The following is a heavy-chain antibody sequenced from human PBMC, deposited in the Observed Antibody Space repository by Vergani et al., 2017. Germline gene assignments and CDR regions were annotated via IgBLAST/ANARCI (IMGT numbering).Heavy chain of an antibody. CDR3: ARAYYDILTGYYKPTPYYYYMDV. D-gene: IGHD3-9*01. V-gene: IGHV3-21*01. Sequence: VQLVESGGGVVQPGGSLRLSCAASGFTFSSYSMNWVRQAPGKGLEWVSSISSSSSYIYYADSVKGRFTISRDNAKNTLYLQMNSLRAEDTAVYYCARAYYDILTGYYKPTPYYYYMDVWGKGTTVTVSS. CDR1: GFTFSSYS. J-gene: IGHJ6*03. CDR2: ISSSSSYI.